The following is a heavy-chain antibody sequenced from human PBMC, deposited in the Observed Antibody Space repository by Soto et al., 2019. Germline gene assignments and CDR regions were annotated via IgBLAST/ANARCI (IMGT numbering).Heavy chain of an antibody. CDR2: IGAARDP. J-gene: IGHJ6*02. D-gene: IGHD2-2*02. V-gene: IGHV3-13*05. CDR3: ARAYTGRLPRRADYYYAMDV. Sequence: XGSLRLSCSTSGFTFSNFDMHWVRQVPGKGLEWVSAIGAARDPYYLGSVKGRFTISRENAKNSVYLQMNDLRAGDSAVYYCARAYTGRLPRRADYYYAMDVWGQGTTVTVSS. CDR1: GFTFSNFD.